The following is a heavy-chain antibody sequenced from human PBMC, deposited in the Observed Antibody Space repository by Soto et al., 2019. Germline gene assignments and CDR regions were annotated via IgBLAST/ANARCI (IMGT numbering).Heavy chain of an antibody. J-gene: IGHJ4*02. V-gene: IGHV4-39*01. CDR3: ARLIELLFDY. CDR2: IYYSGST. Sequence: QLQLQESGPGLVKPSETLSLTCTVSGGSISSSSYYWGWIRQPPGKGLEWIGSIYYSGSTYYNPSPKSRVTISVDTSKNQFSLKLSSVTAADTAVYYCARLIELLFDYWGQGTLVTVSS. CDR1: GGSISSSSYY. D-gene: IGHD1-26*01.